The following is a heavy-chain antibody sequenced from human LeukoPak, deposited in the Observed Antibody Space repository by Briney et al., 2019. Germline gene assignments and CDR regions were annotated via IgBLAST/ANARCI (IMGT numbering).Heavy chain of an antibody. CDR2: IYTSGST. CDR3: IGGSWVKSAYAFDI. J-gene: IGHJ3*02. Sequence: PSETLSLTCTVSGGSISSYYWSWIRRPAGKGLEWIGPIYTSGSTNYNPSLKSRVTVSVDTSKNQFSLKLSSVTAADTAVYYCIGGSWVKSAYAFDIWGQGTMVTVSS. CDR1: GGSISSYY. V-gene: IGHV4-4*07. D-gene: IGHD2-15*01.